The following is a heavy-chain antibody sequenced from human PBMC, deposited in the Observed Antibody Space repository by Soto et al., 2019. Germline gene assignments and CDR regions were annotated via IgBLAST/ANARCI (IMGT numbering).Heavy chain of an antibody. CDR3: ARDYYGSGSYLRYNWFDP. Sequence: QVQLQESGPGLVKPSQTLSLTCTVSGGSISSGGYYWSWIRQHPGKGLEWIGYIYYSGSTYYNPSPRSRGTISVDTSKNQVSLKLSSVAAADTAVYYCARDYYGSGSYLRYNWFDPWGQGTLVTVSS. J-gene: IGHJ5*02. CDR2: IYYSGST. V-gene: IGHV4-31*03. D-gene: IGHD3-10*01. CDR1: GGSISSGGYY.